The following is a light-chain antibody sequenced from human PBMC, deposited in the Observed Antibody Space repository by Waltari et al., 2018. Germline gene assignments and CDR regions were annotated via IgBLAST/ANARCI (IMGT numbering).Light chain of an antibody. V-gene: IGKV4-1*01. J-gene: IGKJ3*01. CDR3: QHYYSIPRT. CDR1: QSILYSSNNKNY. CDR2: WAS. Sequence: DIVMTQSPDSLAVSLGERATINCKSSQSILYSSNNKNYLAWYQQKPGQPPKLLIYWASTRESGVPDQFSGSGSGTDFTLTISSLQAEDVAVYYCQHYYSIPRTFGPGTKVDIK.